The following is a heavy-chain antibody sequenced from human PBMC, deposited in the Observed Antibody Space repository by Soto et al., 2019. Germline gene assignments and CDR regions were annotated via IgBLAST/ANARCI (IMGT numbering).Heavy chain of an antibody. J-gene: IGHJ4*02. V-gene: IGHV3-7*05. CDR1: GFTFSNYW. CDR2: IKQDGSDI. CDR3: ASWEYSSSWFIDH. Sequence: EVQLVESGGGLVQPGGSLRISCAVSGFTFSNYWITWVRQAPGKGLQWVANIKQDGSDIRYVDSVKGRFTVSRDNAKNSLFLQINSLRVEDTAVYYCASWEYSSSWFIDHWGQGTLVTVSS. D-gene: IGHD6-13*01.